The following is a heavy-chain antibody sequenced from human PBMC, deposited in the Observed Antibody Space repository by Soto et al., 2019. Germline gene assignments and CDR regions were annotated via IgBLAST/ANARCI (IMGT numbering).Heavy chain of an antibody. Sequence: VQLVQSGAEVKKPGASVKVSCTASGYTFTSSYLHWVRQAPGQGLEWMGIINPSGSSTTYAQKLRGRLTMTRDTSTNTLYMELTSLTSEDTAVYYCARARGYGDSVGPYYAFDMWGQGTMVSVSS. CDR3: ARARGYGDSVGPYYAFDM. CDR2: INPSGSST. J-gene: IGHJ3*02. CDR1: GYTFTSSY. V-gene: IGHV1-46*01. D-gene: IGHD4-17*01.